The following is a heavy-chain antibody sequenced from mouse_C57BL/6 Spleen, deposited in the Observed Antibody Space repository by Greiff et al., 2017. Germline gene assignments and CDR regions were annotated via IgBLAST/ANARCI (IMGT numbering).Heavy chain of an antibody. CDR1: GYTITDYY. Sequence: EVQLQQSGPELVKPGASVKISCKASGYTITDYYMNWVKQSHGKSLEWIGDINPNNGGTSYNQKFKGKATLSVDKSSSTAYMELRSLTSEDSAVYYCARWLLRTMDYWGQGTSVTVSS. D-gene: IGHD2-3*01. CDR2: INPNNGGT. V-gene: IGHV1-26*01. CDR3: ARWLLRTMDY. J-gene: IGHJ4*01.